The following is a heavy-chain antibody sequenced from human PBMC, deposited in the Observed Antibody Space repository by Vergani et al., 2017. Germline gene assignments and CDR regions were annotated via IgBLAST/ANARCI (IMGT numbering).Heavy chain of an antibody. Sequence: QVQLVQSGAEVKKPGASVKVSCKVSGYTLTELSMHWVRQAPGKGLEWRGGFDPEDGETIYAQKFQGRVTMTEDTSTDTAYMELSSLRSEDTAVYYCATDHFGARGTITIFWPSMDVWGQGTTVTVSS. CDR3: ATDHFGARGTITIFWPSMDV. CDR2: FDPEDGET. J-gene: IGHJ6*02. V-gene: IGHV1-24*01. CDR1: GYTLTELS. D-gene: IGHD3-9*01.